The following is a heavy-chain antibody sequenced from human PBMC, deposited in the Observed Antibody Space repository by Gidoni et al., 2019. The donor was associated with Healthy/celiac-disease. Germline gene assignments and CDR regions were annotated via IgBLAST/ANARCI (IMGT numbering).Heavy chain of an antibody. CDR1: GFTFSTDG. Sequence: VQLVESGGGVVQPGRSLRLSCAASGFTFSTDGMDWVRQAPGKGLAWVALISYDGSNKYYADSVKGRFTISRDNSKNTLYLQMNSLRAEDTAVYYCARGAYFDYWGQGTLVTVSS. V-gene: IGHV3-30*19. CDR2: ISYDGSNK. J-gene: IGHJ4*02. CDR3: ARGAYFDY.